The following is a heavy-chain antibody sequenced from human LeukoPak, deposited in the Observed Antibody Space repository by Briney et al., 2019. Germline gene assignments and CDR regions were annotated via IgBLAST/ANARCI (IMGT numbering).Heavy chain of an antibody. V-gene: IGHV4-34*01. CDR1: GGSFSSYY. CDR2: INHSETT. CDR3: ASTGEMATIGYFDY. Sequence: SGALSLPSAVDGGSFSSYYWRWRRRPPGKGGGWSVEINHSETTNYNPSLKSRVTISVDTSKNQFSLNLSSVTAADTAVYYCASTGEMATIGYFDYWGQGTLVTVSS. D-gene: IGHD5-24*01. J-gene: IGHJ4*02.